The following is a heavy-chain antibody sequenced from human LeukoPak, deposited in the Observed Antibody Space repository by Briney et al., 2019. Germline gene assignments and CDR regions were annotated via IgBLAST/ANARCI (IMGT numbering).Heavy chain of an antibody. V-gene: IGHV3-48*03. J-gene: IGHJ3*02. Sequence: GGSLRLSCTASGVTFSSYDMNWVRQASGKGLEWVSYISGSGTTIYYADSVKGRFTISRDYSKNSLYLQMNSLRAEDTAVYYCARDLVSGAYTFDIWGQGTMVTVSS. CDR2: ISGSGTTI. CDR3: ARDLVSGAYTFDI. D-gene: IGHD3-16*01. CDR1: GVTFSSYD.